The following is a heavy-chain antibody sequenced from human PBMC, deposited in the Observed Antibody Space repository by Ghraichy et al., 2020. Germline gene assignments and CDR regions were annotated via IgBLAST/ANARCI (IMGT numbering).Heavy chain of an antibody. D-gene: IGHD6-19*01. CDR2: IYPGDSDT. V-gene: IGHV5-51*01. CDR1: GYSFTSYW. CDR3: ARLDDARPSGWSAYNWFDP. J-gene: IGHJ5*02. Sequence: GESLNISCKGSGYSFTSYWIGWVRQMPGKGLEWMGIIYPGDSDTRYSPSFQGQVTISADKSISTAYLQWSSLKASDTAMYYCARLDDARPSGWSAYNWFDPWGQGTLVTVSS.